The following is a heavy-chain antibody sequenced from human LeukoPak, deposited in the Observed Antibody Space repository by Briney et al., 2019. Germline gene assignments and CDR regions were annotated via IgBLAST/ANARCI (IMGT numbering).Heavy chain of an antibody. Sequence: SVKVSCKASGFTFNTYSAVQWVRQARGQRLEWIGWVVVGSGHTNYAQKFQERVTITRDMSTSTAYMELDSLRSEDTAVYYCAADHPNYDYWGQGTLVTVSS. CDR3: AADHPNYDY. V-gene: IGHV1-58*01. CDR2: VVVGSGHT. CDR1: GFTFNTYSA. J-gene: IGHJ4*02. D-gene: IGHD5-24*01.